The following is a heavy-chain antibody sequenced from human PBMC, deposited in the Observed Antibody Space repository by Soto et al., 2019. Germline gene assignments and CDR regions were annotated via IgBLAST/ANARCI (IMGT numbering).Heavy chain of an antibody. CDR2: ISGSGGST. V-gene: IGHV3-23*01. CDR3: AKQKTSPGWFDP. Sequence: EVQLLESGGGLVQPGGSLRLSCAASGFTFSSYAMSWVRQAPGKGPEWVSAISGSGGSTYYADSVKGRFTISRDNSENTLYLQMNSLRAEDTAVYYCAKQKTSPGWFDPWGQGTLVTVSS. J-gene: IGHJ5*02. CDR1: GFTFSSYA.